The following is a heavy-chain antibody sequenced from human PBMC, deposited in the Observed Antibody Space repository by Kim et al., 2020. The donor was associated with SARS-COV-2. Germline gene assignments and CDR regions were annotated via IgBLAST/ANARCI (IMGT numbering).Heavy chain of an antibody. D-gene: IGHD5-12*01. CDR2: IRSKAYGGTT. Sequence: GGSLRLSCTASGFTFGDYAMSWVRQAPGKGLEWVGFIRSKAYGGTTNYAASVKGTFTISRDNSKSIAYLQMNSLKTEDTAVYYCTRVNSGVDYWGQGTLVTVSS. CDR1: GFTFGDYA. J-gene: IGHJ4*02. V-gene: IGHV3-49*04. CDR3: TRVNSGVDY.